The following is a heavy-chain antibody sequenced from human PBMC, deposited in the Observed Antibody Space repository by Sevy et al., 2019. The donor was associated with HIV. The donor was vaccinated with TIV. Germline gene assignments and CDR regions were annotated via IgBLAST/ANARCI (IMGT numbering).Heavy chain of an antibody. V-gene: IGHV3-23*01. J-gene: IGHJ4*02. CDR1: GFAFSKYS. CDR2: LSFGCGEI. Sequence: GGSLRLSCAASGFAFSKYSMSWVCQPPGKGLEWVSTLSFGCGEINHADSVKGRFTISRDNSKNSLYLQMNNLRAEDTAVYYCAREGCTKPHDYCGQGTLVTVSS. CDR3: AREGCTKPHDY. D-gene: IGHD2-8*01.